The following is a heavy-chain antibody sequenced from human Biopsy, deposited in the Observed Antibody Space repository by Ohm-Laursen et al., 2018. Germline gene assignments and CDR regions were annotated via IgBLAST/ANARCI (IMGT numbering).Heavy chain of an antibody. CDR3: ARDSGILNYGNFKYYHYYGMDV. CDR1: GDSVTKYY. CDR2: IYYSVMT. V-gene: IGHV4-59*02. J-gene: IGHJ6*02. D-gene: IGHD4-11*01. Sequence: GTLSLTCTVSGDSVTKYYWSWIRQPPGKGLEWIGHIYYSVMTNYNPSLQSRVSISVDTSRNQVSLTLSSVTAADTAVYYCARDSGILNYGNFKYYHYYGMDVGGQGTKVTVSS.